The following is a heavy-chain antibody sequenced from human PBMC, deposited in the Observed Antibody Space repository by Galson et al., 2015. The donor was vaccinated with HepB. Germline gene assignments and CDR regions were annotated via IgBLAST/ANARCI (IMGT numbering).Heavy chain of an antibody. J-gene: IGHJ3*02. Sequence: RYSPSFQGQVTISADKSISTAYLQWSSLKASDTAMYYCARHQGKYCSSTSCSNAFDIWGQGTMVTVSS. D-gene: IGHD2-2*01. V-gene: IGHV5-51*01. CDR3: ARHQGKYCSSTSCSNAFDI.